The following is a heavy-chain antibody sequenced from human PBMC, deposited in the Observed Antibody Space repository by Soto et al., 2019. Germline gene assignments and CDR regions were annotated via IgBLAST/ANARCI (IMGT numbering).Heavy chain of an antibody. J-gene: IGHJ4*02. CDR1: ENTFTGYN. CDR2: INPNNGDT. Sequence: ASVKVSGKAFENTFTGYNINWLRQAPGQGLKWMGWINPNNGDTNYAQKFQGRVSMTRDTSTSTAYMELSSLRFDDTAVYYCARHSGYDYVFDYWGQGTLVTVSS. CDR3: ARHSGYDYVFDY. D-gene: IGHD5-12*01. V-gene: IGHV1-2*02.